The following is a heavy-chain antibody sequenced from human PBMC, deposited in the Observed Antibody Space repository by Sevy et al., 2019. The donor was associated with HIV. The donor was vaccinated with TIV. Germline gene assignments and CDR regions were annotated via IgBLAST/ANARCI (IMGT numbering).Heavy chain of an antibody. Sequence: GGSLRLSCEASGFALDDSDMHWVRQAPGKGLEWVAGISWDSARIAYADSIEGRFTISRDNAKNSLYLQMNSLRTEDTALYYCAKMNYWGQGSLVTVSS. CDR3: AKMNY. CDR2: ISWDSARI. J-gene: IGHJ4*02. CDR1: GFALDDSD. V-gene: IGHV3-9*01.